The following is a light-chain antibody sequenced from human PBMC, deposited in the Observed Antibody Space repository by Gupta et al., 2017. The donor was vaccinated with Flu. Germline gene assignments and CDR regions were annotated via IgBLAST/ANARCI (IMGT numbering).Light chain of an antibody. CDR1: SSDIGTYNR. V-gene: IGLV2-18*02. J-gene: IGLJ1*01. Sequence: QSALPQPPSVSGSPGQSVTIPCTGTSSDIGTYNRVSWYQQPPGTAPKLMIYEVSNRPSGVPDRFSASKSGNTASLTISGLQGEDEADYYCTSDTSSSTYVFGTGTKVTVL. CDR2: EVS. CDR3: TSDTSSSTYV.